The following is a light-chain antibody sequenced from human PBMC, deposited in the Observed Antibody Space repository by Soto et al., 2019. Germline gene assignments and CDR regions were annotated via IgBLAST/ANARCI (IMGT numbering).Light chain of an antibody. V-gene: IGKV1-5*03. Sequence: DIQMTQSPSTLSASVGDRVTITCRASQSISSWLAWYQQKPGKAPKLLIYKASTLQSGGPSRFSGSGSGTEFTLAISSLQPDDFATYYCQQYNDNWTFGQGTKVEIK. J-gene: IGKJ1*01. CDR1: QSISSW. CDR2: KAS. CDR3: QQYNDNWT.